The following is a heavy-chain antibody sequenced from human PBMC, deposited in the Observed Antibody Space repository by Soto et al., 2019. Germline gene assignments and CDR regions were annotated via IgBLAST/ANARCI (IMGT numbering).Heavy chain of an antibody. D-gene: IGHD3-10*02. V-gene: IGHV4-31*03. CDR2: IYYSGST. J-gene: IGHJ4*02. Sequence: PSETLSLTCTVSGGSISSGGYYWSWIRQHPGKGLEWIGYIYYSGSTYYNPSLKSRVTISVDTSKNQFSLKLSSVTAADTAVYYCAGVTMIGAGKSHFDYWGQGTLVTVSS. CDR3: AGVTMIGAGKSHFDY. CDR1: GGSISSGGYY.